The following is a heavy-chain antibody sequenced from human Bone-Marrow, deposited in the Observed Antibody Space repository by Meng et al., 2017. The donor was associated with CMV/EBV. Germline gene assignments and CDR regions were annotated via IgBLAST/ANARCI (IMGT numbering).Heavy chain of an antibody. V-gene: IGHV1-69*05. J-gene: IGHJ6*02. CDR2: IIPIFGTA. CDR3: ARGDIVVVPAAIISSHLYYYGMDV. CDR1: GGTFSSYA. D-gene: IGHD2-2*02. Sequence: SVKVSCKASGGTFSSYAISWVRQAPGQGLEWMGGIIPIFGTANYAQKFQGRVTITTDESTSTAYMELSSLRSEDTAVYYCARGDIVVVPAAIISSHLYYYGMDVWAQGTTVT.